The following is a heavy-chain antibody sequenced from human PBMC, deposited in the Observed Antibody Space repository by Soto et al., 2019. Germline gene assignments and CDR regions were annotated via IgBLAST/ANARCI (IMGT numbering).Heavy chain of an antibody. D-gene: IGHD3-9*01. Sequence: XXSLRLSFAASGFTFSSYGMHWVPQAPGKGLEWVAVIWYDGSNKYYADSVKGRFTISRDNSKNTLYLQMNSLSAEDTAVYYCARDYDILTGYCFDPWGQGIQVTVS. CDR2: IWYDGSNK. J-gene: IGHJ5*02. CDR1: GFTFSSYG. CDR3: ARDYDILTGYCFDP. V-gene: IGHV3-33*01.